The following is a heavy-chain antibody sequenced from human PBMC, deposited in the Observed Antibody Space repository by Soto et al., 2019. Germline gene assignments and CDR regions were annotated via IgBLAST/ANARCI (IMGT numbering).Heavy chain of an antibody. V-gene: IGHV1-18*04. J-gene: IGHJ6*02. CDR2: ISAYNGNT. D-gene: IGHD6-13*01. CDR3: ARSIAAAGPWGMDV. CDR1: CYTFTSYG. Sequence: ASVKVSCKASCYTFTSYGISCVRQSPGQGLEWMGWISAYNGNTNYAQKLQGRVTMTTDTSTSTAYMELRSLRSDDTAVYYCARSIAAAGPWGMDVWGQGTTVTVSS.